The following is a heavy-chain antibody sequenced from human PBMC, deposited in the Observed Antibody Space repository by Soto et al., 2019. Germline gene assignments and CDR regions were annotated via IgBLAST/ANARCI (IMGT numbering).Heavy chain of an antibody. CDR2: IYYSGST. D-gene: IGHD2-2*01. CDR1: GGSISSSSYY. Sequence: SETLSLTCTVSGGSISSSSYYWGWIRQPPGKGLEWIGSIYYSGSTYYNPSLKSRVTISVDTSKNQFSLKLSSVTAADTAVYYCARSNKRDPSTFDYWGQGTLVTVSS. CDR3: ARSNKRDPSTFDY. V-gene: IGHV4-39*01. J-gene: IGHJ4*02.